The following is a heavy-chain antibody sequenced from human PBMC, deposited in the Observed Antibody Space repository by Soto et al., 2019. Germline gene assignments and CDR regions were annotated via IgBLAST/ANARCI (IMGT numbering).Heavy chain of an antibody. CDR2: ITSDGGDT. Sequence: EVQLVESGGDLVQPGGSLRLSCAASGFTFSNSPMHWVRQAPGKRPEYVSAITSDGGDTYYADSVKGRFTISRDNSKNTLYLQMGGLRTEDTAVYYCVGRHSSGYYVYWGQGTQVTVSS. CDR3: VGRHSSGYYVY. V-gene: IGHV3-64*07. J-gene: IGHJ4*02. CDR1: GFTFSNSP. D-gene: IGHD3-22*01.